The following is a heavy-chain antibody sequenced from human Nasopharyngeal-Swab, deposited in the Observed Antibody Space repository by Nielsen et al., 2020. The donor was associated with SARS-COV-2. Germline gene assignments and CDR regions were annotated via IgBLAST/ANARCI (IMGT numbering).Heavy chain of an antibody. J-gene: IGHJ6*03. CDR3: ARGGITMVRGVIINYYYYYMDV. CDR2: IIPIFGTA. V-gene: IGHV1-69*01. D-gene: IGHD3-10*01. Sequence: VRQAPGQGLEWMGGIIPIFGTANYAQKFQGRVTITADESTSTAYMELSSLRSEDTAVYYCARGGITMVRGVIINYYYYYMDVWGKGTTVTVSS.